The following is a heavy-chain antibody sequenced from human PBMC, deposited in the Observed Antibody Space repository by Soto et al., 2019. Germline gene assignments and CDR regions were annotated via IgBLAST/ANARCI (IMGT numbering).Heavy chain of an antibody. CDR3: ARDKSPYSSGWHNRHFDY. CDR2: ISYDGSNK. V-gene: IGHV3-30-3*01. CDR1: GFTFSSYA. D-gene: IGHD6-19*01. Sequence: QMHLVESGGGVVQPGRSLRLSCAASGFTFSSYAMHWVRQAPGKGLEWVAVISYDGSNKYYADSVKGRFTISRDNSKNTLYLQMNSLRAEDTAVYYCARDKSPYSSGWHNRHFDYWGQGTLVIVSS. J-gene: IGHJ4*02.